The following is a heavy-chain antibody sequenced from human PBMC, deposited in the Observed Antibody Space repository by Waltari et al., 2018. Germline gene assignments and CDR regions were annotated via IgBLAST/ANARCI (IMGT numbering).Heavy chain of an antibody. CDR2: IYYSWNT. D-gene: IGHD2-21*02. V-gene: IGHV4-39*01. J-gene: IGHJ5*02. CDR1: GGSISSTNYY. CDR3: ARHQDWVVVSATWFDP. Sequence: QLRLQESGPGLVKPSDTLSLTCPVSGGSISSTNYYWGWIRQPPGKGLEWIGSIYYSWNTYYNPSLKSRVTMSADTSKNQFSLKLSSVTAADTAVYYCARHQDWVVVSATWFDPWGQGTLVTVSS.